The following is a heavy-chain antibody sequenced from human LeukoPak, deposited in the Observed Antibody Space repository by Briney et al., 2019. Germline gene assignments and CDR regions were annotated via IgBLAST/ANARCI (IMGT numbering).Heavy chain of an antibody. Sequence: VASVKVSCKASGYTFTGYYMHWVRQAPGQGLEWMGWITPNSGGTNYAQKFQGRVTMTRDTSISTAYMELSRLRSDDTAVYYCARFPGGEAFDYWGQGTLVTVSS. J-gene: IGHJ4*02. CDR1: GYTFTGYY. CDR2: ITPNSGGT. V-gene: IGHV1-2*02. D-gene: IGHD2-21*01. CDR3: ARFPGGEAFDY.